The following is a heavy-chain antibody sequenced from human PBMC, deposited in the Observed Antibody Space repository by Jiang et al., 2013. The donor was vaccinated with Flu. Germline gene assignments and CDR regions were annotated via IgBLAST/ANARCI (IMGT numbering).Heavy chain of an antibody. V-gene: IGHV4-59*01. CDR1: GGSISSYY. Sequence: LLKPSETLSLTCTVSGGSISSYYWSWIRQPPGKGLEWIGYIYYSGSTNYNPSLKSRVTISVDTSKNQFSLKLSSVTAADTAVYYCARAGSALGFYYYYGMDVWGKGTTVTVSS. CDR3: ARAGSALGFYYYYGMDV. CDR2: IYYSGST. D-gene: IGHD3-10*01. J-gene: IGHJ6*04.